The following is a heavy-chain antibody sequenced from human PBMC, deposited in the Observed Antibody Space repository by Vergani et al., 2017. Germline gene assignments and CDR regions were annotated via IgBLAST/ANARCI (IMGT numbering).Heavy chain of an antibody. V-gene: IGHV3-23*01. CDR1: GFIFSTYA. CDR2: ISASGAPT. CDR3: AKEGGGYCSGGTCYPEY. J-gene: IGHJ4*02. D-gene: IGHD2-15*01. Sequence: EVQLLESGGDLVQPGGSLRLPCTALGFIFSTYALSWVRQAPGKGLEWVSGISASGAPTYYPDSVKGRVTISRDNSKNTLYLRMTSLRPEDTAVYYCAKEGGGYCSGGTCYPEYWGQGTLGIVSS.